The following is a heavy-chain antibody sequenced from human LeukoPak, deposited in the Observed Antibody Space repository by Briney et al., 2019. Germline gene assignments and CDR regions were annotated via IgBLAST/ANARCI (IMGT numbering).Heavy chain of an antibody. D-gene: IGHD2-15*01. CDR2: IIPIFGTA. CDR3: ARSRGSCYSCGDY. Sequence: VASVKVSCKASGGTFSRYAINWVRQAPGQGLEWMGGIIPIFGTANYAQRFQGRVTITADESASTAYMELSSLRSEGTAVYYCARSRGSCYSCGDYWGQGTLVTVSS. V-gene: IGHV1-69*13. J-gene: IGHJ4*02. CDR1: GGTFSRYA.